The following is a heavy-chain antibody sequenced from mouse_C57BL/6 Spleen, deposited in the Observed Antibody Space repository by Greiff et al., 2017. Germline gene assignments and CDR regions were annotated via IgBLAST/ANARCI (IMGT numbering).Heavy chain of an antibody. V-gene: IGHV5-17*01. CDR2: ISSGSSTI. CDR1: GFTFSDYG. CDR3: ARPNSLYFDV. J-gene: IGHJ1*03. Sequence: EVKLMESGGGLVKPGGSLKLSCAASGFTFSDYGMHWVRQAPEKGLEWVAYISSGSSTIYYADTVKGRFTISRDNAKNTLFLQMTSLRSEDTAMYYCARPNSLYFDVWGTGTTVTVSS.